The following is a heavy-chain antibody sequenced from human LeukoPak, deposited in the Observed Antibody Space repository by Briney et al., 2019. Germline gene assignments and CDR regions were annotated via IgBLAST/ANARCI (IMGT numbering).Heavy chain of an antibody. Sequence: PSETLSLTCAVSGYSISSGYYWGWIRQPPGKGLEWIGSIYHSGSTYYNPSLKGRVTISVDTSKNQFSLNLSSVTAADTAVYYCASKPFLSGSFDYWGQGTLVTVSS. CDR3: ASKPFLSGSFDY. V-gene: IGHV4-38-2*01. J-gene: IGHJ4*02. CDR2: IYHSGST. CDR1: GYSISSGYY. D-gene: IGHD1-26*01.